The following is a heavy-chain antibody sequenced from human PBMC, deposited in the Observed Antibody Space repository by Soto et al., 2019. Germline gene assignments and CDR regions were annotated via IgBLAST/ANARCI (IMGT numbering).Heavy chain of an antibody. J-gene: IGHJ6*02. D-gene: IGHD3-10*01. CDR2: IIPIFGTA. CDR1: GGTFSSYA. CDR3: SIDTLPITRVRGVASHYYYYYGIEV. Sequence: QVQLVQSGAEVKKPGSSVKVSCKASGGTFSSYAISWVRQAPGQGLEWMGGIIPIFGTANYAQKFQGRVTITADEYTSPAYMELSSLRSEETAVHYCSIDTLPITRVRGVASHYYYYYGIEVWGQGTTVTVSS. V-gene: IGHV1-69*01.